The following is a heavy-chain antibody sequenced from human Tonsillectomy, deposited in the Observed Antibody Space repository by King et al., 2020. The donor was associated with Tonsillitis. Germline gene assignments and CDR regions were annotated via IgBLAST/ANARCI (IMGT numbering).Heavy chain of an antibody. Sequence: QLQESGPGLVKPSQTLSLTCAVSGGSISSGDYSWCWIRQPPGKGLEWIGYSYYSGSTYQNPSLKSRVTISVDKSKNQFSLNLISVTAADTAVYYCSRGYCANGICLDAFDIWGRGAMVTVSS. CDR3: SRGYCANGICLDAFDI. J-gene: IGHJ3*02. D-gene: IGHD2-8*01. V-gene: IGHV4-30-4*07. CDR1: GGSISSGDYS. CDR2: SYYSGST.